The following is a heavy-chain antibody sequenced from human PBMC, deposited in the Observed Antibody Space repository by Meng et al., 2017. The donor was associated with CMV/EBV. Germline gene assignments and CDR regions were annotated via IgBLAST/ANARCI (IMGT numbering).Heavy chain of an antibody. V-gene: IGHV5-51*01. D-gene: IGHD2-2*03. CDR1: GYNFTNYW. J-gene: IGHJ4*02. CDR3: ARAGAWISNDY. Sequence: GESLKISCKGSGYNFTNYWIGWVRQMPGKGLEWMGIIYPGDSDTRYSPSFQGQVTISAEKSISTAYLQWSSLKASDTAMYYCARAGAWISNDYWGQGTLVTVSS. CDR2: IYPGDSDT.